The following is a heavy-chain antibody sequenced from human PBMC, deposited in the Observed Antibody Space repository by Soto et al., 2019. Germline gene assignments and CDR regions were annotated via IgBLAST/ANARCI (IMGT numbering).Heavy chain of an antibody. J-gene: IGHJ4*02. Sequence: GGTLSRSCAASGFTFSSYAMSWVRQAPGKGLEWVSGMSGSGGTTYCADSVKGRFTISRDKSKSTLYLQMNSLRAEDTAVYFCAKYPEYSVYDGSYFDYWGQGTLVTVSS. CDR3: AKYPEYSVYDGSYFDY. D-gene: IGHD5-12*01. V-gene: IGHV3-23*01. CDR2: MSGSGGTT. CDR1: GFTFSSYA.